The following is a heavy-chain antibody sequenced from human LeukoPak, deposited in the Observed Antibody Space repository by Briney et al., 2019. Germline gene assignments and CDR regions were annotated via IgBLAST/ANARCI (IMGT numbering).Heavy chain of an antibody. J-gene: IGHJ6*03. CDR3: ARAEVDHDSGGWNYAPRSYYYYYMDV. D-gene: IGHD1-7*01. Sequence: ASVKVSCKASGYTFTSYGTSWVRQAPGQGLEWMGWISAYNGNTNYAQKLQGRVTMTTDTSTSTAYMELRSLRSDDTAVYYCARAEVDHDSGGWNYAPRSYYYYYMDVWGKGTTVTVSS. CDR1: GYTFTSYG. V-gene: IGHV1-18*01. CDR2: ISAYNGNT.